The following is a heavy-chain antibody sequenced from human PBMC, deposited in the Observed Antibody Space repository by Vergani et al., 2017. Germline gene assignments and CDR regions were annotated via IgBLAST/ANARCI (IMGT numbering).Heavy chain of an antibody. CDR1: GGSISSYY. CDR3: AREYPPGHYYYMDV. CDR2: IYTSGST. Sequence: QLQLQESGPGLVKPSETLSLTCTVSGGSISSYYWSWIRQPAGKGLEWIGRIYTSGSTNYNPSLKSRVTMSVDTSKNQFSLKLSSVTAADTAVYYCAREYPPGHYYYMDVWGKGTTVTVSS. D-gene: IGHD2-2*02. J-gene: IGHJ6*03. V-gene: IGHV4-4*07.